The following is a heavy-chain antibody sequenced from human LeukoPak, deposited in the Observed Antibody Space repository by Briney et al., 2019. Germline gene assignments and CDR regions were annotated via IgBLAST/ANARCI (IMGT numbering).Heavy chain of an antibody. Sequence: PGGSLRLSCAASGFTFSSYAMHRVRQAPGKGLEWVAVISYDGSNKYYADSVKGRFTISRDNSKNTLYLQMNSLRAEDTAVYYCAREEGAAGSYYFDYWGQGTLVTVSS. CDR1: GFTFSSYA. CDR3: AREEGAAGSYYFDY. J-gene: IGHJ4*02. V-gene: IGHV3-30-3*01. D-gene: IGHD6-13*01. CDR2: ISYDGSNK.